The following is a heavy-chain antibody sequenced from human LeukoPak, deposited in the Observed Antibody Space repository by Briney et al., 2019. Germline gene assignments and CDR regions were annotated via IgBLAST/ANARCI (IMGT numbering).Heavy chain of an antibody. V-gene: IGHV4-4*07. CDR1: GGSISSYY. J-gene: IGHJ6*03. Sequence: SETLSLTCTVSGGSISSYYWSWIRQPAGKGLEWIGRIYTSGSTNYNPSLKSRVTMSVDTSKNQFSLKLSSVTAADTAVYYCARVSGAARPLYYYYMDVWGKGTTVTVSS. CDR3: ARVSGAARPLYYYYMDV. CDR2: IYTSGST. D-gene: IGHD6-6*01.